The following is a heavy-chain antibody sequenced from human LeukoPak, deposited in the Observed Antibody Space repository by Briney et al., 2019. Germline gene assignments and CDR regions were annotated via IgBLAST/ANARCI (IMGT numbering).Heavy chain of an antibody. D-gene: IGHD3-10*01. CDR1: GFTFNNYQ. V-gene: IGHV3-48*02. CDR3: ARDITMVRGIIGYYYGMDV. Sequence: PGGSLRLSCAASGFTFNNYQMNWVRQAPGKGLECISYISSSGRTIYYADSLKGRFTISRDNAKNSLYLQMNSLRDEDTAVYYCARDITMVRGIIGYYYGMDVWGQGTTVTVSS. CDR2: ISSSGRTI. J-gene: IGHJ6*02.